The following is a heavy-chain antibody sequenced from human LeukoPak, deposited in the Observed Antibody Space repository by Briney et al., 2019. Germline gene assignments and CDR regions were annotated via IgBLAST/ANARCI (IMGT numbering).Heavy chain of an antibody. J-gene: IGHJ4*02. Sequence: SETLSLTCTVSGGAISSYYWSWIRQPPGKGPEWIGHIYYSGSTNYNPSLKSRVTISVDTSRNQFSLKLTSVTAADTAVYYCARALPRGGYSYGYFDYWGQGTLVTVSS. V-gene: IGHV4-59*01. CDR2: IYYSGST. CDR1: GGAISSYY. D-gene: IGHD5-18*01. CDR3: ARALPRGGYSYGYFDY.